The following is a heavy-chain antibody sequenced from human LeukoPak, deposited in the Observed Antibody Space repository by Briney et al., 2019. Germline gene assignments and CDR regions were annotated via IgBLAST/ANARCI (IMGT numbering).Heavy chain of an antibody. CDR2: LNANSVNT. D-gene: IGHD6-25*01. J-gene: IGHJ4*02. CDR3: AKDFLTVTAGWDY. Sequence: GGSLRLSCAASGFAFSFYAMAWVRQAPGKGLEWVSTLNANSVNTYYADSVKGRFTISRDNSKNTLFLQMNSLRAEDTAVYYCAKDFLTVTAGWDYWGQGTLVTVSS. CDR1: GFAFSFYA. V-gene: IGHV3-23*01.